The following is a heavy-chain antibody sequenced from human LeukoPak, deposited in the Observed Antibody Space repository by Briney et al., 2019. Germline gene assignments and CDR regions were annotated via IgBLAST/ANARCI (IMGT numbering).Heavy chain of an antibody. J-gene: IGHJ5*02. CDR1: GGSISSGGYY. V-gene: IGHV4-31*03. Sequence: SQTLSLTCTVSGGSISSGGYYWSWIRQHPGKGLEWIGYIYYSGSTYYNPSLKSRVTISVDTSKNQFSLKLSSVTAADTAVYYCASHTTLGRDHLDPWGQGTLVTVSS. CDR2: IYYSGST. D-gene: IGHD3-16*01. CDR3: ASHTTLGRDHLDP.